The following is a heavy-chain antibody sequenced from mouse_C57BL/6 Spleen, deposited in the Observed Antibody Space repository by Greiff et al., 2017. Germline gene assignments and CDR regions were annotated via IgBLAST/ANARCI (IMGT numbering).Heavy chain of an antibody. V-gene: IGHV1-69*01. J-gene: IGHJ3*01. CDR2: IDPSDSYT. Sequence: QVQLKQPGAELVMPGASVKLSCKASGYTFTSYWMHWVKQRPGQGLEWIGEIDPSDSYTNYNQKFKGKSTLTVDKSSSTAYMQLSSLTSDDSAVYYCARQGGPFFLAYWGQGTLVTVSA. CDR3: ARQGGPFFLAY. D-gene: IGHD1-1*02. CDR1: GYTFTSYW.